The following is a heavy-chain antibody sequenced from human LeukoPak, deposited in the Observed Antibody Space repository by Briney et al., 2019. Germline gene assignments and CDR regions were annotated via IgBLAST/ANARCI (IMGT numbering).Heavy chain of an antibody. J-gene: IGHJ6*02. V-gene: IGHV3-64D*09. CDR2: ISDSGGST. Sequence: PGGSLRLSCSASGFPFSSYAMHWVRQAPGKGLEHVSAISDSGGSTYYADSVKGRFTISRDNSQTTLYLQMSSLRAEDTAVYLCVRGYSFGPYGMDVWGQGTTVTVSS. D-gene: IGHD2-15*01. CDR3: VRGYSFGPYGMDV. CDR1: GFPFSSYA.